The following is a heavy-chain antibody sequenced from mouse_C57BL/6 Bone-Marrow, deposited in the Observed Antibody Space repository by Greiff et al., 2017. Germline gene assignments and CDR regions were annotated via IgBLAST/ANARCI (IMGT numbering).Heavy chain of an antibody. Sequence: QVQLQQPGAELVKPGASVKMSCKASGYTFTSYWITWVKQRPGQGLEWIGDIYPGSGSTNYNEKFKSKATLTVDTSSSTAYMQLSSLTAEDSAVYYCARWGYYGSSSLAYWGQGTLVTVSA. CDR1: GYTFTSYW. D-gene: IGHD1-1*01. J-gene: IGHJ3*01. CDR3: ARWGYYGSSSLAY. V-gene: IGHV1-55*01. CDR2: IYPGSGST.